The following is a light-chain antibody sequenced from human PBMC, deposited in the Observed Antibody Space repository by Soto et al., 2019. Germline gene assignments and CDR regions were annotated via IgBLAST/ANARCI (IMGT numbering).Light chain of an antibody. J-gene: IGLJ2*01. CDR3: PSYDSSLGLV. CDR1: SSNIGAGYD. V-gene: IGLV1-40*01. CDR2: GNS. Sequence: QAVVTQPPSVSVAPGQRVTISCTGSSSNIGAGYDVHWYQQLPGTAPQLLIYGNSKRPSGVPDRFSGSKSRTSASLAITGLQAAAEADHYCPSYDSSLGLVFGGGAKPPAL.